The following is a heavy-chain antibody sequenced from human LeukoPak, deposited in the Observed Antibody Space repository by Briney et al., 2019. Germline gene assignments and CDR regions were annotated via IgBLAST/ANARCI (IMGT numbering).Heavy chain of an antibody. CDR1: GFTFSSYG. Sequence: QPGGSLRLSCAASGFTFSSYGMSWVRQAPGKGLEWVSAISGSGGSTYYADSVKGRFTISRDNSKNTLYLQMNSLRAEDTAVYYCAKDGGSYFEGFVDYWGQGTLVTVFS. V-gene: IGHV3-23*01. CDR2: ISGSGGST. D-gene: IGHD1-26*01. CDR3: AKDGGSYFEGFVDY. J-gene: IGHJ4*02.